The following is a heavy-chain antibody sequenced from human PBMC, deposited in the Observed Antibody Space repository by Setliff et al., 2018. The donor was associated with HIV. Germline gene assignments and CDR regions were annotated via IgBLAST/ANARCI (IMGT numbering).Heavy chain of an antibody. V-gene: IGHV4-61*02. J-gene: IGHJ6*02. CDR1: GGSINSGGYY. Sequence: KTSETLSLTCTVSGGSINSGGYYWVWIRQPALKGLEWIGRIYTSGLTNYNPSLKSRVTISVDTSKNQFSLKLSSVTAADTAVYYCAREDYYYYGMDVWGQGTTVTVSS. CDR2: IYTSGLT. CDR3: AREDYYYYGMDV.